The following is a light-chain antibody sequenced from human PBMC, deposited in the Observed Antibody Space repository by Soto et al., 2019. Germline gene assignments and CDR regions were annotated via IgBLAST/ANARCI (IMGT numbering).Light chain of an antibody. J-gene: IGKJ4*01. V-gene: IGKV1-5*03. CDR1: QSISWY. CDR2: KAS. CDR3: QQYNSYPLT. Sequence: DLQMTQSPSTLSASVGDRVTITCRASQSISWYLAWYQQKPGKAPKLLLYKASSIESGVPSRFSGSGSGTEFTLTITSLQPDDFATYYCQQYNSYPLTFGGGTKVEIK.